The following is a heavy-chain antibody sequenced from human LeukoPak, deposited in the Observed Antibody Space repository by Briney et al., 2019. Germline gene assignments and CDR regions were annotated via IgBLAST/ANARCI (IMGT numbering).Heavy chain of an antibody. V-gene: IGHV3-48*03. J-gene: IGHJ6*04. Sequence: GGSLRLSCVASGFTFSSYEMNWVRQAPGKGLEWVSYISSSGSTIYYADSVKGRFTISRDNAKNSLYLQMNSLRAEDTAVYYCARGGGGSSWSYYYYGMDVWGKGTTVTVSS. D-gene: IGHD6-13*01. CDR2: ISSSGSTI. CDR1: GFTFSSYE. CDR3: ARGGGGSSWSYYYYGMDV.